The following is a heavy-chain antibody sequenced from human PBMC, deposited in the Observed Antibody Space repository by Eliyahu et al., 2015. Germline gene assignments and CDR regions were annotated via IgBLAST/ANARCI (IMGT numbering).Heavy chain of an antibody. CDR1: GFTFGDXP. CDR2: IGGNGVET. J-gene: IGHJ3*02. CDR3: AKDMFARNGVFDGFDI. V-gene: IGHV3-23*01. Sequence: EGQLLESGGGMVQPGGSXXLSCEXSGFTFGDXPMNWVRQAPGKGLEWVAHIGGNGVETFYVESVKGRFTISRHTSKNTLSLQMNSLSVDDTAVYFCAKDMFARNGVFDGFDIWGQRTVVTVSS. D-gene: IGHD1-14*01.